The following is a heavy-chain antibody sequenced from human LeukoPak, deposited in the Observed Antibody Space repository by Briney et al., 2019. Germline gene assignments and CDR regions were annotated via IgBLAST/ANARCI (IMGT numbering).Heavy chain of an antibody. V-gene: IGHV3-21*01. CDR3: ARHVVAVGFDY. D-gene: IGHD3-22*01. J-gene: IGHJ4*02. CDR2: ITRSSSYI. CDR1: GFTFSSYE. Sequence: PGGSLRLSCAASGFTFSSYEMIWVRQAPGKGLQWVSSITRSSSYIYYADSVKGRFTISRDNAKNSLYLQMNSLRAEDTAVYYCARHVVAVGFDYWGQGTLVTVSS.